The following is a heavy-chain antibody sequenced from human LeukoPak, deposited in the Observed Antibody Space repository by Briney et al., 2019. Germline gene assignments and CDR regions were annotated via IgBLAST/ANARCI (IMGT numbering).Heavy chain of an antibody. CDR1: GYTFTSYA. CDR2: INAGNGNT. Sequence: ASVKVSCKASGYTFTSYAMHWVRQAPGQRLEWMGWINAGNGNTKYSQKFQGRVTITRDTSASTAYMELSSLRSEDTAVYYCARGKPLNAYSSSWYYFDYWGQGTLVTVSS. V-gene: IGHV1-3*01. CDR3: ARGKPLNAYSSSWYYFDY. J-gene: IGHJ4*02. D-gene: IGHD6-13*01.